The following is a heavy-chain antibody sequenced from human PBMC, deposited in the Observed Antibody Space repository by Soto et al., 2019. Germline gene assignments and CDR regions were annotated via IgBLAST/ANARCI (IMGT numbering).Heavy chain of an antibody. D-gene: IGHD3-9*01. CDR1: GFTFSEYS. Sequence: GGSLRLSCSASGFTFSEYSMHWVRQAPGKGLQYVSTISSDGDITYYADSVKGRFTISRDNSKNTLYLQMNSLRPEDTTVYYCVKVSTFYDILTGYYSTNFFDPWGQGTLVTVSS. CDR3: VKVSTFYDILTGYYSTNFFDP. CDR2: ISSDGDIT. J-gene: IGHJ5*02. V-gene: IGHV3-64D*06.